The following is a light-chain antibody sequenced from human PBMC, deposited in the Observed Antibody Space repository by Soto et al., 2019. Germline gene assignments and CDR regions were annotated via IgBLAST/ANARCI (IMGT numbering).Light chain of an antibody. Sequence: QSVLTQPPSASGTPGQRVTISCSGSSSNIGSNYVYWYQQLPETAPKLLIYRNNQRPSGVPDRFSGSKSGTSASLAISGLRSEDEADYHCAAWDDSLSGLVFGGGTKLTVL. CDR3: AAWDDSLSGLV. V-gene: IGLV1-47*01. CDR2: RNN. CDR1: SSNIGSNY. J-gene: IGLJ2*01.